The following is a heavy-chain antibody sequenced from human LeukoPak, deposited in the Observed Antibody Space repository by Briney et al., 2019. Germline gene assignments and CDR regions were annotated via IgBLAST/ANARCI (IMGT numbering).Heavy chain of an antibody. CDR1: GGTFSSYA. CDR3: ARDLSGVLLWFGELNY. D-gene: IGHD3-10*01. Sequence: SVKVSCKASGGTFSSYAISWVRQAAGQGLEWMGRIFPILGIANYAQKFQGKVTITADKSTSTAYMELSSLRSEDTAVYYCARDLSGVLLWFGELNYWGQGTLVTVSS. V-gene: IGHV1-69*04. CDR2: IFPILGIA. J-gene: IGHJ4*02.